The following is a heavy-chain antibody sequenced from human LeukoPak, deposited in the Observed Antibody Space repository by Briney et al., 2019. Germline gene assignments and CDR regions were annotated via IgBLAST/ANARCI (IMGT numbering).Heavy chain of an antibody. CDR1: GYSISSGYY. Sequence: KPSETLSLTCAVSGYSISSGYYWGWIRQPPGKGLEWIGSIYHSGSTYYNPSLKSRVTISVDTSKNQFSLKLSSVTAADTAVYYCAHDSGSYFDAFDIWGQGTMVIVSS. CDR2: IYHSGST. CDR3: AHDSGSYFDAFDI. D-gene: IGHD1-26*01. J-gene: IGHJ3*02. V-gene: IGHV4-38-2*01.